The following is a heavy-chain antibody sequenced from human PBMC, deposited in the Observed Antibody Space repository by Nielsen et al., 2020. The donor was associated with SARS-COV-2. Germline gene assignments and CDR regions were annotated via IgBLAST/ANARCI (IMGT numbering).Heavy chain of an antibody. Sequence: GGSLRLSCAASGFTFSSYEMNWVRQAPGKGLEWVAVISYDGSNKYYADSVKGRFTISRDNSKNTLYLQMNSLRAEDTAVYYCARANYYYGSGKALNPGGYWGQGTLVTVSS. V-gene: IGHV3-30*03. D-gene: IGHD3-10*01. CDR1: GFTFSSYE. J-gene: IGHJ4*02. CDR2: ISYDGSNK. CDR3: ARANYYYGSGKALNPGGY.